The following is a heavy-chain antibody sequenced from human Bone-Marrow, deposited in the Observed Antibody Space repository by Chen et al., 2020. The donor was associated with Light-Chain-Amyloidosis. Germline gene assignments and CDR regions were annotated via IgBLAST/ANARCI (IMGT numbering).Heavy chain of an antibody. Sequence: QLQLQESGPGLVRPSETLSLTCTVSGGSISINSYYWGWIRQPPGKGLEWIGSMSYRRSTYYSPSLKSRVTISVDTPKNQFSLRLNSVTAADTALYYCARMFGFCSGGSCYSAYFDYWGQGALVTVSS. CDR2: MSYRRST. V-gene: IGHV4-39*01. CDR3: ARMFGFCSGGSCYSAYFDY. CDR1: GGSISINSYY. J-gene: IGHJ4*02. D-gene: IGHD2-15*01.